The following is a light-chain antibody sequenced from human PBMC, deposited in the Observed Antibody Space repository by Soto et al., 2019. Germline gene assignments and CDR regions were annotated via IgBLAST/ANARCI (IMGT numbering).Light chain of an antibody. Sequence: QSALTQPASVSGSPGQSITISVTGTSSDVGGYNYVSWYQQHPGKAPKLMIYEVSNRPSGVSNRFSGSKSGNTASLTIAGLQAEDEADYYCSSYKSSSTYVFGTGTKLTVL. J-gene: IGLJ1*01. CDR1: SSDVGGYNY. CDR3: SSYKSSSTYV. V-gene: IGLV2-14*01. CDR2: EVS.